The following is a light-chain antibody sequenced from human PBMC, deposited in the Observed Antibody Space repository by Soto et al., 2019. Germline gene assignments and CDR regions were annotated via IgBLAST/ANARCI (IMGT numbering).Light chain of an antibody. CDR1: QSVSSAY. CDR3: QQYNNWPPLT. Sequence: EIVLTQSPGTLSLSPGERATLSCRASQSVSSAYLAWYQHKPGQPPTLLIYAASSRVTGIPDRFSGSGSGTDFTLTISSLQSEDFAGYYCQQYNNWPPLTFGGGTKVEIK. CDR2: AAS. J-gene: IGKJ4*01. V-gene: IGKV3-20*01.